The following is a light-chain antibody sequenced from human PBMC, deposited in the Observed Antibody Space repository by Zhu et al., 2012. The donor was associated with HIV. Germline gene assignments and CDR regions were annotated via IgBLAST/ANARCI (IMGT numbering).Light chain of an antibody. CDR3: QQYGRSPWT. V-gene: IGKV3-20*01. CDR2: DTS. CDR1: QDIRLY. J-gene: IGKJ1*01. Sequence: EIVLTQSPVTLSLSPGERATLSCRASQDIRLYLAWYQQKPGQVPRLLIYDTSSRATGIPDRFSGSGSGTDFTLTISRLEPEDFALYYCQQYGRSPWTFGQGTKVEIK.